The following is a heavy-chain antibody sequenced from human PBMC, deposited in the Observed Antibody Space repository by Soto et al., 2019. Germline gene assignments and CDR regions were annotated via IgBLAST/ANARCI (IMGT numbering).Heavy chain of an antibody. CDR1: AFAFSSYG. CDR2: ISGSGGST. V-gene: IGHV3-23*01. Sequence: GGSLRLSCAASAFAFSSYGMHWVRQAPGKGLEWVSAISGSGGSTYYADSVKGRFTISRDNSKNTLYLQMNSLRAEDTAVYYCAKDRDRYCSSTSCYTPYYYYGMDVWGQGTTVTVSS. D-gene: IGHD2-2*02. CDR3: AKDRDRYCSSTSCYTPYYYYGMDV. J-gene: IGHJ6*02.